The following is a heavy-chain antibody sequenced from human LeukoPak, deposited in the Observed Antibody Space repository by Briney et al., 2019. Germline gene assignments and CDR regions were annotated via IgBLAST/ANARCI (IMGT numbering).Heavy chain of an antibody. CDR3: ARVNYYGSGSYQRYYYYYYMDV. D-gene: IGHD3-10*01. Sequence: PSETLSLTCTVSGGSISSGGYYWSWIRPHPGQGLEWIGYIYYSGSTYYNPSLKSRVTISVDTSKNQFSLKLSSVTAADTAVYYCARVNYYGSGSYQRYYYYYYMDVWGKGTTVTVSS. V-gene: IGHV4-31*03. CDR1: GGSISSGGYY. CDR2: IYYSGST. J-gene: IGHJ6*03.